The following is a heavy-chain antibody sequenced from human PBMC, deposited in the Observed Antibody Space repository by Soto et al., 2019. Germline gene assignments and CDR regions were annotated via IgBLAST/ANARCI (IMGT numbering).Heavy chain of an antibody. J-gene: IGHJ4*02. CDR3: AKGWYGSSDY. CDR1: GYSFSSYG. Sequence: GGSLRLSCVASGYSFSSYGMHWVRQAPGKGLERVAVIPHDGSTTHYADSVKGRFTISRDNSKNTLYLQMNALRTEDTAVYYCAKGWYGSSDYWGQGTLVTVSS. CDR2: IPHDGSTT. D-gene: IGHD6-19*01. V-gene: IGHV3-30*18.